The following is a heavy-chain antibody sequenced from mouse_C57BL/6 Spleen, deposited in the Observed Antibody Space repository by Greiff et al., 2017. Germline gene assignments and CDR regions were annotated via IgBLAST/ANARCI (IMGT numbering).Heavy chain of an antibody. CDR2: IDPSDSYT. D-gene: IGHD1-1*01. Sequence: QVQLQQPGAELVKPGASVKLSCKASGYTFTSYWMQWVKQRPGQGLEWIGEIDPSDSYTNYNQKFKGKATLTVDTSSSTAYMQLSSLTSEDSAVYYCARGWAYGSSYGYWGQGTTLTVSS. J-gene: IGHJ2*01. CDR1: GYTFTSYW. CDR3: ARGWAYGSSYGY. V-gene: IGHV1-50*01.